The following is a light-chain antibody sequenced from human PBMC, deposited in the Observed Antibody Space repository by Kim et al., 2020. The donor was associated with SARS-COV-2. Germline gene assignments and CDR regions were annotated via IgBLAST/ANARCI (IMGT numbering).Light chain of an antibody. V-gene: IGLV1-44*01. CDR3: ASWDDSLGGAV. J-gene: IGLJ7*01. Sequence: GQRVTISFSGSCSNIVNNGVNWCQQLPGTAPKHLIYENNHRPSGVPGRFSGSKSGTSASLAISGLQTEDEADYYCASWDDSLGGAVFGGGTQLTVL. CDR1: CSNIVNNG. CDR2: ENN.